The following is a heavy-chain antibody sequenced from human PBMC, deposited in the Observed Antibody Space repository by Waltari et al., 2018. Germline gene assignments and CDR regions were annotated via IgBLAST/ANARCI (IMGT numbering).Heavy chain of an antibody. J-gene: IGHJ5*01. Sequence: EEQVVESGGGLVQPGGSWRLSCAASGSPFASYWMNWVRQVPGKGLVWVSRVNNDGSDTIYADFVKGRFTISRDNAKNTVYLQMNSLRVDDTAIYYCVRDRPHNWFDPWGQGTLVTVSS. CDR1: GSPFASYW. CDR3: VRDRPHNWFDP. V-gene: IGHV3-74*01. CDR2: VNNDGSDT.